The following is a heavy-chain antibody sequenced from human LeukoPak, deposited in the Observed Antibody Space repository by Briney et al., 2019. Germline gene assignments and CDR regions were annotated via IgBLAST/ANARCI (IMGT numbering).Heavy chain of an antibody. CDR1: GFTFSSYG. J-gene: IGHJ4*02. D-gene: IGHD2-2*01. Sequence: PGGSLRLSCAASGFTFSSYGMHWVRQAPGKGLEWVAVISYDGSNKYYADSVKGRFTISRDNSKNTLYLQMNSLRAEDTAVYYCAKEQWNIVVVPAAMSGGGLDYGAQGPLVTVPS. CDR2: ISYDGSNK. V-gene: IGHV3-30*18. CDR3: AKEQWNIVVVPAAMSGGGLDY.